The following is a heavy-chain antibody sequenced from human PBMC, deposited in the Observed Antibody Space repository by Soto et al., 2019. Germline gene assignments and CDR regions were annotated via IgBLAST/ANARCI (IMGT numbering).Heavy chain of an antibody. V-gene: IGHV3-30*18. CDR2: ISYDGSNK. J-gene: IGHJ6*02. CDR1: GFTFSSYG. D-gene: IGHD6-6*01. Sequence: QVQLVESGGGVVQPGRSLRLSCAASGFTFSSYGMHWVRQAPGKGLEWVAVISYDGSNKYYADSVKGQFTISRDNSKNTLYLQMNSLRAEDTAVYYCAKSLSREEAHYGMDVWGQGTTVTVSS. CDR3: AKSLSREEAHYGMDV.